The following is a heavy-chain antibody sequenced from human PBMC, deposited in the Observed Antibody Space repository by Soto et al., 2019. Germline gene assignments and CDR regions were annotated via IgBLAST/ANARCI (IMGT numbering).Heavy chain of an antibody. CDR2: ISYDGTNE. J-gene: IGHJ4*02. CDR1: GFTFSAFA. Sequence: GGSLRLSCTVSGFTFSAFAMYWVRQAPGKGLEWVALISYDGTNEDYAESVRGRFTISRDNSKNTLYLDMNSLSAEDSAVYFCAKGVVREPAYFDYWGQGTLVTSPQ. V-gene: IGHV3-30*18. D-gene: IGHD3-10*01. CDR3: AKGVVREPAYFDY.